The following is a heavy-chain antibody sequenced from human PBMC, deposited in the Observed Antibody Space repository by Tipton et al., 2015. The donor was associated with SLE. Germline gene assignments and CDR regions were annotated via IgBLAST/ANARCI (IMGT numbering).Heavy chain of an antibody. Sequence: QLVQSGGALAKPGGSLRLSCVASGFTFNTAYMSWVRQAPGKGLEWVGRIKSKHRGGTSDYGAPVKGRFTISRDDAKKTLVLQMNSLRTEDTAVYYCTTGYTTSSDYYGMDVWGRGTTVTVSS. CDR1: GFTFNTAY. D-gene: IGHD6-6*01. J-gene: IGHJ6*02. CDR2: IKSKHRGGTS. V-gene: IGHV3-15*02. CDR3: TTGYTTSSDYYGMDV.